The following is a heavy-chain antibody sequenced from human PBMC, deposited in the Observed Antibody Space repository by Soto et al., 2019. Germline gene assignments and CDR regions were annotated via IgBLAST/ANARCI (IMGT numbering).Heavy chain of an antibody. CDR1: GFSFDDYA. D-gene: IGHD2-8*02. CDR2: ISWNSGTI. Sequence: EVQVVESGGGLVQPGRSLRLSCADSGFSFDDYAMHWVRQAPGKGLEWVSGISWNSGTIGYADSVKGRFTISRDNAKNSLYLQMNSLRAEDTALYYCAKSTGGTANGMGVWGQWTTVTVSS. CDR3: AKSTGGTANGMGV. J-gene: IGHJ6*02. V-gene: IGHV3-9*01.